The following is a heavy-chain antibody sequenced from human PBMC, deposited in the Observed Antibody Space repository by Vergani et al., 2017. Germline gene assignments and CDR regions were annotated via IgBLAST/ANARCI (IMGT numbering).Heavy chain of an antibody. D-gene: IGHD6-13*01. CDR1: GGSISSSSYY. CDR2: IYYSGST. CDR3: ARLGRYSSSWYYFDY. Sequence: LQLQESGPGLVKPSETLSLTCTVSGGSISSSSYYWGWIRQPPGKGLEWIGSIYYSGSTYYNPSLKSRVTISVDTSKNQFSLKLSSVTAADTAVYYCARLGRYSSSWYYFDYWGQGTLVTVSS. V-gene: IGHV4-39*01. J-gene: IGHJ4*02.